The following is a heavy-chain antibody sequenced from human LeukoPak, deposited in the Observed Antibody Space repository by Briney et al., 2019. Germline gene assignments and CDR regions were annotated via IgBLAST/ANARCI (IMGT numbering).Heavy chain of an antibody. J-gene: IGHJ4*02. Sequence: GGSLRLSCAASGFDFSGHGMNWVRQAPGKGLEWVSTINFNGGRTYYADSVKGRFSVSRDNSKNTLYLQMNSLRVEDTAVYYCAKGGRGSWAGNTGDWGQGTLVSVSS. CDR2: INFNGGRT. CDR3: AKGGRGSWAGNTGD. CDR1: GFDFSGHG. V-gene: IGHV3-23*01. D-gene: IGHD3-10*01.